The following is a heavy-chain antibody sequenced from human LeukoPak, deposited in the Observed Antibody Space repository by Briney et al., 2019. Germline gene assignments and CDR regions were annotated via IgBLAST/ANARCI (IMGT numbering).Heavy chain of an antibody. CDR3: ARDGDSGDYAY. J-gene: IGHJ4*02. CDR2: IYTSEST. V-gene: IGHV4-61*02. Sequence: SETLSLTCTVSGVSISSGCYYWCWIGQPAGKELEWIGRIYTSESTNYNPSLKSRVTISADTSKNQFSLKLTSVTAADTAVYYCARDGDSGDYAYWGQGTLVTVSS. CDR1: GVSISSGCYY. D-gene: IGHD4-17*01.